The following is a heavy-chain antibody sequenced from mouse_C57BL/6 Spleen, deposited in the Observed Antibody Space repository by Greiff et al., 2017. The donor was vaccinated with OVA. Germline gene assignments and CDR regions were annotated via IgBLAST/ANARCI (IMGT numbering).Heavy chain of an antibody. J-gene: IGHJ1*03. CDR3: ARGTTVVGYFDV. D-gene: IGHD1-1*01. Sequence: QVHVKQPGAELVKPGASVKMSCKASGYTFTSYWITWVKQRPGQGLEWIGDIYPGSGSTNYNEKFKSKATLTVDTSSSTAYMQLSSLTSEDSAVYYCARGTTVVGYFDVWGTGTTVTVSS. V-gene: IGHV1-55*01. CDR2: IYPGSGST. CDR1: GYTFTSYW.